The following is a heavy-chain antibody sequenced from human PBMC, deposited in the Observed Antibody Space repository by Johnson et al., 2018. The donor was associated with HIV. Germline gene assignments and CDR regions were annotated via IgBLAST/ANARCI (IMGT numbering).Heavy chain of an antibody. D-gene: IGHD1-26*01. CDR2: IRFDTSNI. Sequence: QVQLVESGGNVVQPGRSQRLSCAASGFTFSDYSMHWVRQAPGKGLEWVAIIRFDTSNIYYVDSVKGRFTISRDNSKNTVYLQMNSLRAEDTAVYYCAKVRWELSSIGAFDIWGQGTMVTVSS. CDR1: GFTFSDYS. J-gene: IGHJ3*02. V-gene: IGHV3-30*07. CDR3: AKVRWELSSIGAFDI.